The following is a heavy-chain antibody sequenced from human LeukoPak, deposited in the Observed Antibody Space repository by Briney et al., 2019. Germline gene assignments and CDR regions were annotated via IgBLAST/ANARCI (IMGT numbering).Heavy chain of an antibody. CDR3: ARRGGKYYYDSSGYSYAFDI. V-gene: IGHV3-66*04. CDR2: IYSGGST. J-gene: IGHJ3*02. Sequence: PGGSLRLSCAASGFTFSSNYMSWVRQAPGKGLEWVSVIYSGGSTYYADSVKGRFTISRDNSKNTLYLQMNSLRAEDTAVYYCARRGGKYYYDSSGYSYAFDIWGQGTMVTVSS. CDR1: GFTFSSNY. D-gene: IGHD3-22*01.